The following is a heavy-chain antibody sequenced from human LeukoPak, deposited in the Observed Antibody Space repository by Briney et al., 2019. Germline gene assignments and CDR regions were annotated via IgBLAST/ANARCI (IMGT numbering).Heavy chain of an antibody. J-gene: IGHJ4*02. CDR3: ARQRKEYYDSSGYVDY. V-gene: IGHV4-59*08. Sequence: SETLSLTCTVSGGSISSYYWSWIRQPPGKGLEWIAYTSDIGSINYNPSLKSRVTMSVDTSKNQFSLKLSSVTAADTAVYYCARQRKEYYDSSGYVDYWGQGTLVTVSS. CDR1: GGSISSYY. CDR2: TSDIGSI. D-gene: IGHD3-22*01.